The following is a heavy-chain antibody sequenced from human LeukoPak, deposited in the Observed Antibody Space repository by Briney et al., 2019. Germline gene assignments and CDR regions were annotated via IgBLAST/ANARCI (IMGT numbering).Heavy chain of an antibody. D-gene: IGHD2-2*01. CDR2: MFHNGST. Sequence: SETLSLTCAVSGGSFSSGGFSWSWIRQPPGKGLEWIGYMFHNGSTHYSPSLQRRVTISVDRFKNQFSLRLRSVTAADTAVYYCGRETLGYCSGTTCSLGMDVWGQGTTVTVSS. J-gene: IGHJ6*02. CDR3: GRETLGYCSGTTCSLGMDV. CDR1: GGSFSSGGFS. V-gene: IGHV4-30-2*01.